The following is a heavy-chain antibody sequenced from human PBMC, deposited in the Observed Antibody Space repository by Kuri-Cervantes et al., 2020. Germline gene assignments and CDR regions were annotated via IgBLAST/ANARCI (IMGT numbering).Heavy chain of an antibody. V-gene: IGHV3-48*02. CDR3: ASACIAAAGGFYYFGY. CDR1: GFTFSSYS. CDR2: ISSSSSTI. Sequence: EGSLRLSCAASGFTFSSYSMNWVRQAPGKGLEWVSYISSSSSTIYYADSVKGRFTISRDNAKNSLYLQMNSLRDEDTAVYYCASACIAAAGGFYYFGYWGQGTLVTVSS. D-gene: IGHD6-13*01. J-gene: IGHJ4*02.